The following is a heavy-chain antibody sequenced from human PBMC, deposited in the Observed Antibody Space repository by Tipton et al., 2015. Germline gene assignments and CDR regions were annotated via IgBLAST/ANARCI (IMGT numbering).Heavy chain of an antibody. CDR1: GFTFSSYD. CDR2: IWYDGSEK. J-gene: IGHJ4*02. CDR3: VRSGMTTATSLDY. D-gene: IGHD2-15*01. V-gene: IGHV3-33*08. Sequence: RSLRLSCAASGFTFSSYDIHWVRQAPGKGLEWVALIWYDGSEKYYADSVKGRFTISRDNSNYTLYLQVNTLRAEDTAVYYCVRSGMTTATSLDYWGQGTLLTVSS.